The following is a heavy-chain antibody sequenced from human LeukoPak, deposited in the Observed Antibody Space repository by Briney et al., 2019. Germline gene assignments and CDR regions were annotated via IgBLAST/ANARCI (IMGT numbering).Heavy chain of an antibody. J-gene: IGHJ4*02. CDR2: ISGSGGAT. CDR3: AKDSCASTSCYWDY. D-gene: IGHD2-2*01. CDR1: GFSFSTYA. V-gene: IGHV3-23*01. Sequence: PGGSLTLSCAASGFSFSTYAMNWVRQSPGKGLEWLSIISGSGGATYYADSVKGRFTISRDNSKNTLYLQMNSLKAEDTAIYYCAKDSCASTSCYWDYWGQGTLDTVSS.